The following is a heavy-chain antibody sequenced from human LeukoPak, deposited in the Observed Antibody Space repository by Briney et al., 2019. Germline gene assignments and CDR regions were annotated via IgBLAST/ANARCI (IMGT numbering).Heavy chain of an antibody. D-gene: IGHD2-2*02. CDR3: ARDRGCSSTSCYIGGD. V-gene: IGHV1-69*04. Sequence: SVKVSCKASGGTFSSYAISWVRQAPGQGLEWMGRIIPILGIANYAQKFQGRVTITADKSTSTAYMELRSLRADDTAMYYCARDRGCSSTSCYIGGDWGQGTLVTVSS. CDR1: GGTFSSYA. J-gene: IGHJ4*02. CDR2: IIPILGIA.